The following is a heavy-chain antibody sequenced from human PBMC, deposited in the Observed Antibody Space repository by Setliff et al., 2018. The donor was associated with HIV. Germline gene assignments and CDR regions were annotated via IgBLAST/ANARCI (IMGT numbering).Heavy chain of an antibody. CDR3: ARVARGGHSSRWYYFDY. V-gene: IGHV4-61*02. CDR2: IYTSGST. CDR1: GGSISSGGYY. D-gene: IGHD6-13*01. J-gene: IGHJ4*02. Sequence: PSETLSLTCTVSGGSISSGGYYWSWIRQPAGKGLEWIGRIYTSGSTNYNPSLKSRVTISVDTSKNQFSLKLSSVTAADTAVYYCARVARGGHSSRWYYFDYWGQGTLVTVSS.